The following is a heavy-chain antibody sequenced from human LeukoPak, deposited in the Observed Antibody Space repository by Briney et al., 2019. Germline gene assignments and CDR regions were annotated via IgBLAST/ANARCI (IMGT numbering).Heavy chain of an antibody. CDR1: GFTFSNVW. CDR3: VTDLVIKGYFDY. CDR2: IRRKTDGETT. V-gene: IGHV3-15*01. J-gene: IGHJ4*02. D-gene: IGHD2-21*01. Sequence: GGSLRLFCAASGFTFSNVWMSWVRQVPGKGLEWVGRIRRKTDGETTDHAAPVKGRFTISRDDSKNTLYLQMNSLKTEDTAVYYCVTDLVIKGYFDYWGQGALVTVSS.